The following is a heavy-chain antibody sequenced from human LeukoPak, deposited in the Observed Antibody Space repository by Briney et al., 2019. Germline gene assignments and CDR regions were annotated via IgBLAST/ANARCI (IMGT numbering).Heavy chain of an antibody. CDR2: IRTKTDGGTT. CDR3: TTGPWFGYDY. V-gene: IGHV3-15*01. Sequence: GGSLRLSCAASGFTFSGAWMGWVRQAPGKGLEWVGRIRTKTDGGTTDYAAPVKGRFTISRDDSRNTLYLQMNSLKTEDTAVYFYTTGPWFGYDYWGQGTLVTVSS. D-gene: IGHD3-10*01. CDR1: GFTFSGAW. J-gene: IGHJ4*02.